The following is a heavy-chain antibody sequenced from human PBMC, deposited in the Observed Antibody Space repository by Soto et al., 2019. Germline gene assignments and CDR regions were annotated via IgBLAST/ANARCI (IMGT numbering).Heavy chain of an antibody. CDR2: IYYSGST. V-gene: IGHV4-59*06. D-gene: IGHD6-13*01. J-gene: IGHJ3*02. CDR3: AIGRAAAGVLGAFDI. CDR1: GGSITNYY. Sequence: SETLSLTCTISGGSITNYYWSWIRQPPGKGLEWIGYIYYSGSTYYNPSLKSRVTISVDTSKNQFSLKLSSVTAADTAVYYCAIGRAAAGVLGAFDIWGQGTMVTVSS.